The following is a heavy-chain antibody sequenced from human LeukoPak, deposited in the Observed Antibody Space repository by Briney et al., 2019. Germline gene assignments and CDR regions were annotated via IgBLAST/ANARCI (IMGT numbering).Heavy chain of an antibody. V-gene: IGHV4-39*01. J-gene: IGHJ4*02. CDR3: ARQVTFGYAFAYYFDY. CDR2: IHNSEST. Sequence: SETLSFTCTVSGGSISTSSYYWGWIRQPPGKGLEWIGNIHNSESTYYNPSLKSRVTMSVDTSKNQFSLKLSSVTAADTAVYYCARQVTFGYAFAYYFDYWGQGTPVTVSS. D-gene: IGHD5-18*01. CDR1: GGSISTSSYY.